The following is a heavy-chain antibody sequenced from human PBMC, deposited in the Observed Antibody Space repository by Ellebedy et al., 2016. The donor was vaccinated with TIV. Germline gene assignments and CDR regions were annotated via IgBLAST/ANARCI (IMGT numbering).Heavy chain of an antibody. Sequence: GGSLRLXCAASGFTFSNYAMNWVRQAPGKGLEWVAVISYDGSNKYYADSVKGRFTISRGNSKNTLYLQMNSLRAEDTAVYYCARDREICSGGSCYSDEWKFQHWGQGTLVTVSS. J-gene: IGHJ1*01. CDR2: ISYDGSNK. D-gene: IGHD2-15*01. CDR3: ARDREICSGGSCYSDEWKFQH. V-gene: IGHV3-30-3*01. CDR1: GFTFSNYA.